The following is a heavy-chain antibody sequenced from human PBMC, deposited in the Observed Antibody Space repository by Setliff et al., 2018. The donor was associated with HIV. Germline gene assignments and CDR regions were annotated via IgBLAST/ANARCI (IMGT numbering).Heavy chain of an antibody. CDR1: GDFFSTEYY. CDR2: INHSEST. Sequence: SETLSLTCTVSGDFFSTEYYWGWIRQSPGKGLECIGEINHSESTKYSPSLKNRVTKSADTSKKHFSLRLRSVTAADTAVYYCARDNYYNFWSGYWGMDVWGQGTTVTVSS. J-gene: IGHJ6*02. CDR3: ARDNYYNFWSGYWGMDV. V-gene: IGHV4-38-2*02. D-gene: IGHD3-3*01.